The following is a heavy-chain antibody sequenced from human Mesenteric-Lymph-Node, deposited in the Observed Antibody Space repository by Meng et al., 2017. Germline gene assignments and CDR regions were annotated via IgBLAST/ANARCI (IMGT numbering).Heavy chain of an antibody. J-gene: IGHJ4*02. CDR2: INHSGST. Sequence: QVQLQQWGAGLLKPSETLSLTCAVYVGSFSGYYWSWIRQPPGKGLEWIGEINHSGSTNYNPSLKSRVTISVDTSKNQFSLKLSSVTAADTAVYYCARTIGGADIVVVPAAYYFDYWGQGTLVTVSS. D-gene: IGHD2-2*01. CDR1: VGSFSGYY. V-gene: IGHV4-34*01. CDR3: ARTIGGADIVVVPAAYYFDY.